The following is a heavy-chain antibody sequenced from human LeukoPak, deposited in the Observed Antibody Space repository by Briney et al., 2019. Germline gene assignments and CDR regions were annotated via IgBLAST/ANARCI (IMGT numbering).Heavy chain of an antibody. CDR3: AKDRGHYYHYYGMDV. CDR1: GFTFTNYA. Sequence: GGSLRLSCAASGFTFTNYAMNWVRQAPGKGLEWVSGMSGGGDATYYADSVKGRFTISRDNSKNTLYLQMSSLRGGDTAVYYCAKDRGHYYHYYGMDVWGQGTTVTVSS. V-gene: IGHV3-23*01. D-gene: IGHD3-16*01. CDR2: MSGGGDAT. J-gene: IGHJ6*02.